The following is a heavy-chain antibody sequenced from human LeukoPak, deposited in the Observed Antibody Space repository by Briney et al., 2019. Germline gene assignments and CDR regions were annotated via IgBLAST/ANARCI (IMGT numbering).Heavy chain of an antibody. CDR2: TYYRSTWYN. CDR3: ARRLTQYDCFDP. D-gene: IGHD2-2*01. V-gene: IGHV6-1*01. CDR1: GDSVSSNSVT. J-gene: IGHJ5*02. Sequence: SQTLSLTCAISGDSVSSNSVTWNWVRQSPSRGLEWLGRTYYRSTWYNDYAVSVRGRITVNPDTSKNQFSLHLNSVTPEGTAVYYCARRLTQYDCFDPWGQGILVTVSS.